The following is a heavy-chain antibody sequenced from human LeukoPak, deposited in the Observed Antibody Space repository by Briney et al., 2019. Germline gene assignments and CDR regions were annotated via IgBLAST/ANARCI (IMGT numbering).Heavy chain of an antibody. CDR3: ASTTVTTSDRILFDP. D-gene: IGHD4-11*01. J-gene: IGHJ5*02. CDR2: IIPILGIA. CDR1: GGTFSSYT. V-gene: IGHV1-69*02. Sequence: ASVKVSCKASGGTFSSYTISWVRQAPGQGLEWMGRIIPILGIANYAQKFQGRVTITADKSTSTAYMELSSLRSEDTVVYYCASTTVTTSDRILFDPWGQGTLVTVSS.